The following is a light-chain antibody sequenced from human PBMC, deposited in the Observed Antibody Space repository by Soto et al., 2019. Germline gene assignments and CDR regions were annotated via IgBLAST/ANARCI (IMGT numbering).Light chain of an antibody. V-gene: IGKV1-5*03. Sequence: NPITLSPFTLSASVGDRVPITWRASQSISSWLAWYQQKPGKAPKLLIYKASTLKSGVPSRFSGSGSGTEFTLTISSLQPDDFATYYCQHYNSYSEASAQGTKADI. CDR2: KAS. J-gene: IGKJ1*01. CDR1: QSISSW. CDR3: QHYNSYSEA.